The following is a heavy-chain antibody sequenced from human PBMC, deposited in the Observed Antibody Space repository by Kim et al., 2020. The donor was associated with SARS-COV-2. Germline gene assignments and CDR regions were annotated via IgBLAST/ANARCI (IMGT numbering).Heavy chain of an antibody. V-gene: IGHV1-8*01. D-gene: IGHD3-3*01. Sequence: QKSQGRVTMTRNTSISTAYMELSSLRSEDTAVYYCARVSWSGYSYNWFDPWGQGTLVTVSS. CDR3: ARVSWSGYSYNWFDP. J-gene: IGHJ5*02.